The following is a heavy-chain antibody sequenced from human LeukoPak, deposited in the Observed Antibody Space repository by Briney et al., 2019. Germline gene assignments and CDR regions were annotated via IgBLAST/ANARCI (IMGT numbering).Heavy chain of an antibody. CDR2: ISYDGSNK. Sequence: GGSLRLSCAASGITFSSYAMHWVRQAPGKGLEWVAVISYDGSNKYYADSVKGRFTISRDNSKNPLYLQMKSLRAEDTAVYYCARVMGRYCSSTSCYVDYWGQGTLVTVSS. CDR1: GITFSSYA. J-gene: IGHJ4*02. V-gene: IGHV3-30*04. D-gene: IGHD2-2*01. CDR3: ARVMGRYCSSTSCYVDY.